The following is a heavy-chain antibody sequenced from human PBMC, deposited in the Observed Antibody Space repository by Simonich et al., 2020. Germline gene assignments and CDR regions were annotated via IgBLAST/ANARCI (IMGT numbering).Heavy chain of an antibody. D-gene: IGHD3-3*01. V-gene: IGHV1-2*02. J-gene: IGHJ6*03. CDR3: ARGGVQYYYYYMDV. Sequence: QVQLVQSGAEVKKPGASVKVSCKASGYTFTGYYMHWVRQAPGQGLEWMGWINPNRGGTNYAQKCQGRVTMTRDTSISTAYMELSRLRSDDTAVYYCARGGVQYYYYYMDVWGKGTTVTVSS. CDR1: GYTFTGYY. CDR2: INPNRGGT.